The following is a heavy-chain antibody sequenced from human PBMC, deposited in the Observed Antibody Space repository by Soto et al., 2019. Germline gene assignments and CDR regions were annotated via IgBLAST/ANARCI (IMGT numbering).Heavy chain of an antibody. D-gene: IGHD6-13*01. Sequence: KSSETLSLTCAVYGGSFSAYYWSWVRQPPGKGLEWIGEIIHSESTKYNPSLKSRVTISVDTSKNQFSLKLSSVTAADTAVYYCARDGALSIAAASRLSYYYYGMDVWGQGTTVTVSS. V-gene: IGHV4-34*12. J-gene: IGHJ6*02. CDR1: GGSFSAYY. CDR3: ARDGALSIAAASRLSYYYYGMDV. CDR2: IIHSEST.